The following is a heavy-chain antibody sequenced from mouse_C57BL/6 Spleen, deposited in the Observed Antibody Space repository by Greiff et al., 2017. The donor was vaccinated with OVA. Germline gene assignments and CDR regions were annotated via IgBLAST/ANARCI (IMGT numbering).Heavy chain of an antibody. V-gene: IGHV5-17*01. CDR1: GFTFSDYG. Sequence: EVKLVESGGGLVKPGGSLKLSCAASGFTFSDYGMHWVRQAPEKGLEWVAYISSGSSTIYYADTVKGRFTISRDNAKNTLFLQRTSLRSEDTAMYYCAREGLRRDYAMDYWGQGTSVTVSS. CDR3: AREGLRRDYAMDY. D-gene: IGHD2-4*01. J-gene: IGHJ4*01. CDR2: ISSGSSTI.